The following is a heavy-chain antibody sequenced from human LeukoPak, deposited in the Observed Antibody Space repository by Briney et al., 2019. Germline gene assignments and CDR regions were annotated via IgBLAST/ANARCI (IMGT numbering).Heavy chain of an antibody. CDR2: INHSGST. V-gene: IGHV4-34*01. CDR3: PRAGITIFGVEKPAVFDI. Sequence: SETLSLTCAVYVGSFSGYYWCWIRQPPGKGLEWIGEINHSGSTNYNPSLKSRVTISVDTSKNQFSLKLSSVSAADTPVYCCPRAGITIFGVEKPAVFDIWGQGTMVTVSS. CDR1: VGSFSGYY. D-gene: IGHD3-3*01. J-gene: IGHJ3*02.